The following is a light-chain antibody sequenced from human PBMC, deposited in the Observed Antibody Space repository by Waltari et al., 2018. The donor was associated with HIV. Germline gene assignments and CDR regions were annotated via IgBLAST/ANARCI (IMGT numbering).Light chain of an antibody. CDR3: QQYYSTPFT. J-gene: IGKJ3*01. Sequence: DIVMTQSPGSLAVSLGERATINCKSSQSLLNSSNNKNYLAWYQQKPGQPPKLLICWASTRESGVPDRFSGSGSGTEFTLTISSLQAEDVAVYYCQQYYSTPFTFGPGTKVDSK. CDR2: WAS. V-gene: IGKV4-1*01. CDR1: QSLLNSSNNKNY.